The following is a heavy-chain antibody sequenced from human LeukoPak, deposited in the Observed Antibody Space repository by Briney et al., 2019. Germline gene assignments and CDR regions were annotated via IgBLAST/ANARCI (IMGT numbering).Heavy chain of an antibody. CDR3: ASDFGY. V-gene: IGHV4-30-2*01. CDR2: IYHSGSA. D-gene: IGHD3-10*01. CDR1: GGSISSGGYS. J-gene: IGHJ4*02. Sequence: SETLSLTCAVSGGSISSGGYSWSWIRQPPGKGLEWIGYIYHSGSAYYNPSLKSRVTMSLDTSKNQFSLKLTSVTAADTAVYYCASDFGYWGQGTLVTVSS.